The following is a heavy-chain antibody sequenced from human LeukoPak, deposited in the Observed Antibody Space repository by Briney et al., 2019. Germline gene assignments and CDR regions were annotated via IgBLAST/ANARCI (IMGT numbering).Heavy chain of an antibody. CDR1: GFSLSNYG. CDR3: ARSNNGGWGYCDY. V-gene: IGHV3-33*01. Sequence: PGGSLRLSCAASGFSLSNYGMHWVRQAPGKGLEWGAVIWYDGSNKYYADSVKGRFTISRDNSKNTLYVQMSSLRAEDTAVYYCARSNNGGWGYCDYWGQGSLVTVSS. CDR2: IWYDGSNK. D-gene: IGHD3-16*01. J-gene: IGHJ4*02.